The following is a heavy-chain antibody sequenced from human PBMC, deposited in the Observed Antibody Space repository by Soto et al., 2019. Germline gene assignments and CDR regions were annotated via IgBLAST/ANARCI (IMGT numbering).Heavy chain of an antibody. J-gene: IGHJ5*02. D-gene: IGHD3-3*01. CDR3: ARGPPHDFWSGYYLPHKSWWFDP. V-gene: IGHV4-30-4*01. Sequence: QVQLQESGPGLVKPSQTLSLTCTVSGGSISSGDYYWSWIRQPPGKGLEWIGYIYYSGSTYYNPSLKSRVTISADPYRNQFSLKLSSVTAADTAVYYCARGPPHDFWSGYYLPHKSWWFDPWGQGTLVTVSS. CDR1: GGSISSGDYY. CDR2: IYYSGST.